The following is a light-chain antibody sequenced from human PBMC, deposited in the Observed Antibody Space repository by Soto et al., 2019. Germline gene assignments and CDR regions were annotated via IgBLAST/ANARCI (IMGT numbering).Light chain of an antibody. J-gene: IGLJ1*01. V-gene: IGLV2-23*02. Sequence: QSVLTQPASVSGSPGQSITISCTGTSSDVGSYNLVSWYQQHPGKAPKLMIYGVNKRPSGVSNRFSGSKSGNTASLTISGLQAEDEADYYCCSYAGINTFYVFGTGTKVTV. CDR2: GVN. CDR1: SSDVGSYNL. CDR3: CSYAGINTFYV.